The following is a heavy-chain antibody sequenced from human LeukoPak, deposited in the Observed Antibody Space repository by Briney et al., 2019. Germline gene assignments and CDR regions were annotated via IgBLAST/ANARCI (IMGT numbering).Heavy chain of an antibody. D-gene: IGHD3-10*01. J-gene: IGHJ5*02. Sequence: SQTLSLTCAVSGGSISSGGYSWSWIRQPPGKGLEWIGYISYTGSTNYNPSLKSRVTISVDTSKNQFSLQLTSVTAADTAVYYCARDDYRGVTNFDPWGQGTLVTVSS. CDR3: ARDDYRGVTNFDP. CDR2: ISYTGST. V-gene: IGHV4-61*08. CDR1: GGSISSGGYS.